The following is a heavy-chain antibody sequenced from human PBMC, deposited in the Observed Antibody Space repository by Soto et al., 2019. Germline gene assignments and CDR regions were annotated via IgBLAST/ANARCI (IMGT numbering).Heavy chain of an antibody. V-gene: IGHV1-69*12. D-gene: IGHD6-19*01. CDR2: VIPIFGTE. J-gene: IGHJ6*02. CDR1: GGTFSSYA. CDR3: AGTGIAVAGTYYYGMDV. Sequence: QVQLVQSGAEVKKPGSSVKVSCKASGGTFSSYAISWVRQAPGQGLEWMGGVIPIFGTENYAQKFQGRVTITEDESTSTAYMELSSLRSEDTAVYYCAGTGIAVAGTYYYGMDVWGQGTTVTVSS.